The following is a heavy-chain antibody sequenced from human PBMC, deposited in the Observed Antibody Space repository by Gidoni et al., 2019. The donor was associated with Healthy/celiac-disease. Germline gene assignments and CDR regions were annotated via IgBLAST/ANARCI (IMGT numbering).Heavy chain of an antibody. CDR1: GFTFSSYS. J-gene: IGHJ4*02. CDR2: ISSSSSTI. CDR3: ARDLALRYFDWLLSDYFDY. Sequence: EVQLVESGGGLVQPGGSLRLSCAAYGFTFSSYSMTWVRQAPGKGLEWVSYISSSSSTIYYADSVQGRFTISRDNAKNSLYLQMNSLRDEDTAVYYCARDLALRYFDWLLSDYFDYWGQGTLVTVSS. V-gene: IGHV3-48*02. D-gene: IGHD3-9*01.